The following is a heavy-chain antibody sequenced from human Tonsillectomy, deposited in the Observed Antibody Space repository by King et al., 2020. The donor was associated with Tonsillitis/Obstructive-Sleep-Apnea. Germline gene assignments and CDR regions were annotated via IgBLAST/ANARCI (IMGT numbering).Heavy chain of an antibody. CDR2: IFPGDADT. J-gene: IGHJ4*02. V-gene: IGHV5-51*01. D-gene: IGHD5-12*01. CDR1: GYSFTSHW. CDR3: ARLGSGYDRDF. Sequence: VQLVQSGAEVKETGESLKISCKGSGYSFTSHWIGWVRQMPGKGLEWMGSIFPGDADTRFRPSFQGHVTISADKSISTAYLQWSSLEASDTAIYYCARLGSGYDRDFWGQGTLVTVSS.